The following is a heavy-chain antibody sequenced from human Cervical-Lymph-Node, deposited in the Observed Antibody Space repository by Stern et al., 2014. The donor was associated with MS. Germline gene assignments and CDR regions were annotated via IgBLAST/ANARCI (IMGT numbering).Heavy chain of an antibody. J-gene: IGHJ5*02. CDR3: ARGVVSNRAAATLHNLFDP. CDR1: GGTFSSSYA. Sequence: QDQLVQSGAEVKKPGSSMNVSCKTSGGTFSSSYAITWLRQAPGQGLEWMGRIIPILGLANYAQKFQDRVTITADTSTSTTYMQLGSLRSEDTAVYYCARGVVSNRAAATLHNLFDPWGQGTLVTVSS. D-gene: IGHD2-15*01. V-gene: IGHV1-69*04. CDR2: IIPILGLA.